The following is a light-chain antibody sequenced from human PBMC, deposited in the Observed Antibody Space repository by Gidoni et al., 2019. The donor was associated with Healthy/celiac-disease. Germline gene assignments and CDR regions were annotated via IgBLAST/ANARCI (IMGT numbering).Light chain of an antibody. J-gene: IGKJ1*01. CDR3: MQALQTPPWT. CDR1: PSLLHSNGYNY. CDR2: LGS. Sequence: DIVMPQSPLSLPVTPGEPASISCRSSPSLLHSNGYNYLDWYLQKPGQSPQLLIYLGSNRASGVPDRFSGSGSGTDFTLKISRVEAEDVGVYYCMQALQTPPWTFXQXTKVEIK. V-gene: IGKV2-28*01.